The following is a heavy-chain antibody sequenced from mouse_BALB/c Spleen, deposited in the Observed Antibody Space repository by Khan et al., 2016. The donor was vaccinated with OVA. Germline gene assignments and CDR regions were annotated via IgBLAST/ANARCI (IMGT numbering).Heavy chain of an antibody. CDR3: EMGLTY. D-gene: IGHD4-1*01. V-gene: IGHV3-2*02. Sequence: EVELVESGPGLVKPSQSLSLTCTVTGYSITSDYAWNWIRQFPGNKLEWMGYISYSGRTSYNPSLKSRISVTRDTSKNKFFLQLNSVTTEATATCICEMGLTYWGQGTLVTVSA. CDR1: GYSITSDYA. CDR2: ISYSGRT. J-gene: IGHJ3*01.